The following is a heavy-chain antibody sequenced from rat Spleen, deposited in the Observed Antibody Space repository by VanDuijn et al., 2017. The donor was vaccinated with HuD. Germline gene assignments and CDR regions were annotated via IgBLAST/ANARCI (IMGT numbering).Heavy chain of an antibody. J-gene: IGHJ2*01. Sequence: EVQLVESGGGLEQPGRSLKLSCAASGFIFSDYNMAWVRQAPKKGLEWVASINWGGSSTYYPDNVKGRFTISRDNAKNALYLQMNNLRSEDTAIYYCTTRPYYSSLNWFPYWGQGVMVTVSS. CDR1: GFIFSDYN. CDR2: INWGGSST. CDR3: TTRPYYSSLNWFPY. V-gene: IGHV5S10*01. D-gene: IGHD1-2*01.